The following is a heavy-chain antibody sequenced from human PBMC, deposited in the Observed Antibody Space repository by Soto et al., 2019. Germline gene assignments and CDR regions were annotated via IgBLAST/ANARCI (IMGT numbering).Heavy chain of an antibody. CDR1: GFTITNYA. Sequence: EVQLVESGGGLVKPGGSLRLSCAASGFTITNYAMTWVRQAPGQGLEWVSTFTSPGVTYYADSVKGRFTISRDNSKNTLFLQMNSLRAEDTAVYYCAKREASTGSYFDWGQGTLVTVSP. D-gene: IGHD1-26*01. J-gene: IGHJ4*02. CDR2: FTSPGVT. V-gene: IGHV3-23*04. CDR3: AKREASTGSYFD.